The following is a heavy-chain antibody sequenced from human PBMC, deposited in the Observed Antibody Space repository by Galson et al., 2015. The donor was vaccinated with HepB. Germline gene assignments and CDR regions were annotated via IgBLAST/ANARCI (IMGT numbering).Heavy chain of an antibody. J-gene: IGHJ4*02. CDR1: GYTFTDYY. D-gene: IGHD6-19*01. CDR2: VDPEDGET. Sequence: SCKVSGYTFTDYYMHWVQQAPGKGLEWMGLVDPEDGETIYAEKFQGRVTITADTSTDTAYMELSSLRSEDTAVYYCATATGYSSGWGYDYWGQGTLVTVSS. CDR3: ATATGYSSGWGYDY. V-gene: IGHV1-69-2*01.